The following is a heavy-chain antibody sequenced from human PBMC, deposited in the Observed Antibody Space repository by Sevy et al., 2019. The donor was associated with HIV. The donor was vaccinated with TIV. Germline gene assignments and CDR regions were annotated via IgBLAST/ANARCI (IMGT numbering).Heavy chain of an antibody. CDR1: GDSVSRNTAA. CDR2: TYYRSKWFN. D-gene: IGHD2-2*01. J-gene: IGHJ6*02. Sequence: SQTLSLTCAISGDSVSRNTAAWNWIRQSPSRGLESLGRTYYRSKWFNDYALSVISRITINADTSKNHFSLQLNSVTPEDTAVYYCARDLSSVGSNWDSVAPADYGMDVWGQGTTVTVSS. V-gene: IGHV6-1*01. CDR3: ARDLSSVGSNWDSVAPADYGMDV.